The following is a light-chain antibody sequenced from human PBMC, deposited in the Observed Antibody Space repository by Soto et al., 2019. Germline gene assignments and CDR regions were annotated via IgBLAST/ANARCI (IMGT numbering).Light chain of an antibody. CDR2: DAS. V-gene: IGKV1-5*01. J-gene: IGKJ1*01. CDR3: QQSYSTPWT. CDR1: QNIRSR. Sequence: DIQMTPSPSTLSGSVGDRVTITCRASQNIRSRLAWFQQKPGKAPKLLIYDASSLESGVPQRFSGSGSGTEFTLTISSLQPEDFATYYCQQSYSTPWTFGQGTKGDIK.